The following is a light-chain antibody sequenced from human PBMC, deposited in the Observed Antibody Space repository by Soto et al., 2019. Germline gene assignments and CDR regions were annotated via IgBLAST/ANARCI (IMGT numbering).Light chain of an antibody. V-gene: IGKV1-39*01. CDR2: AAS. CDR1: QRISSY. J-gene: IGKJ1*01. CDR3: QQSYSTPRT. Sequence: DIQMTQSPSSLSASVGDRVTITCRASQRISSYLNWYQQKPGKAPKLLIYAASSLQSGVPSRFSGSGSGTDFTLTISSLQPEDFANYYCQQSYSTPRTFGQGTKVEIK.